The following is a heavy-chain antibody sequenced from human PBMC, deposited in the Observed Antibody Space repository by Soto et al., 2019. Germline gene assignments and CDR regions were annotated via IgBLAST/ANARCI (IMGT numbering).Heavy chain of an antibody. V-gene: IGHV1-3*01. D-gene: IGHD3-10*01. CDR3: ARKGGVLLGALDI. J-gene: IGHJ3*02. Sequence: KFQGRVTITRDTSASTAYMELSSLRSEDTAVYYCARKGGVLLGALDIWGQGTMVTVSS.